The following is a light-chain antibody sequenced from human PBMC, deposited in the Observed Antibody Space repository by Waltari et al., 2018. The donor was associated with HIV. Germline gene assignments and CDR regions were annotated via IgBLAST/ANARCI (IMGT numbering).Light chain of an antibody. CDR3: QKYDSAPWT. J-gene: IGKJ1*01. V-gene: IGKV1-27*01. Sequence: DIQMTQSPSSLSASVGDRVTISCRASRDIANSLAWYQQRPGKNPTLLIYDASSLQSGVPSRFSGSRAGTNFSLIIGSLQPEDVATYFCQKYDSAPWTFGQGTKVEIK. CDR1: RDIANS. CDR2: DAS.